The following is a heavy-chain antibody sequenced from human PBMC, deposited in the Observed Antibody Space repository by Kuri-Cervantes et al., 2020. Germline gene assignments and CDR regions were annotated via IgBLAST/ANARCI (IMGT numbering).Heavy chain of an antibody. V-gene: IGHV1-2*02. Sequence: ASVKVSCKASGYTFTGYYMHWVRQAPGQGLEWMGWINPNSGGTNYAQKFQGRVTMTRDTSINTAYTELSRLRSDDTAVYYCARGGKMTTVTTIYWGQGTLVTVSS. CDR1: GYTFTGYY. CDR2: INPNSGGT. D-gene: IGHD4-17*01. CDR3: ARGGKMTTVTTIY. J-gene: IGHJ4*02.